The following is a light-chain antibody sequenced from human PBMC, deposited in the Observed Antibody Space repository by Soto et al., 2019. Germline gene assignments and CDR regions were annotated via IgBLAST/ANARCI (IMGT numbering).Light chain of an antibody. V-gene: IGKV2-28*01. J-gene: IGKJ1*01. Sequence: DIVMTQSPLSLPVTPGEAASISCRSSQRLLHSNGNNYLDWYLQKPGQSPQLLIYLGSNRASGVPDRFSGSGSGTDFTLKISRVEAEDVGVYYCMQSLQTPRTFVQGTKVEIK. CDR2: LGS. CDR1: QRLLHSNGNNY. CDR3: MQSLQTPRT.